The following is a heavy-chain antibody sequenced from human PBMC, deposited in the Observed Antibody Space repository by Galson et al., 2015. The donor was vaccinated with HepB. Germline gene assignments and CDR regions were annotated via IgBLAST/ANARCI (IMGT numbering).Heavy chain of an antibody. CDR1: GYSFTSYW. Sequence: QSGAEVKKPGESLRISCQGSGYSFTSYWISWVRQMPGKGLEWMGTIDPGDSYTNYSPSFQGHVTVSADKSINTAYLQWSSLKASDTAMYYCVGIRYTSNWYGDYWGQGTLVTVSS. CDR3: VGIRYTSNWYGDY. V-gene: IGHV5-10-1*01. D-gene: IGHD6-13*01. CDR2: IDPGDSYT. J-gene: IGHJ4*02.